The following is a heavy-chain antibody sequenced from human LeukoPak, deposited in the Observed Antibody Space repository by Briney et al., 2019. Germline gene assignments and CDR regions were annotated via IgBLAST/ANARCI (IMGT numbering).Heavy chain of an antibody. V-gene: IGHV3-23*01. J-gene: IGHJ3*02. D-gene: IGHD3-22*01. CDR2: ISGSGGTT. Sequence: GGSLRLSCAASGFTFSSCAMSWVRQPPGRGLDWVSAISGSGGTTYYADSVKGRFTIPRDNSKSTLYLQMNRLRAEDTAVYYCAKGWDSSGYWGDAFDISGQGTMVTVSS. CDR3: AKGWDSSGYWGDAFDI. CDR1: GFTFSSCA.